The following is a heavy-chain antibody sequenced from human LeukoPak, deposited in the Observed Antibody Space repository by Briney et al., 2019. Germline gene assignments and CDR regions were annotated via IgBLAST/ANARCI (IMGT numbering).Heavy chain of an antibody. CDR1: GGSFSGYY. Sequence: PSETLSLTCAVYGGSFSGYYWSWIRRPPGKGLEWIGEINHSGSTNYNPSLKSRVTISVDTSKNQFSLKLSSVTAADTAVYYCARDPWSGYFDYWGQGTLVTVSS. CDR3: ARDPWSGYFDY. D-gene: IGHD2-8*01. V-gene: IGHV4-34*01. CDR2: INHSGST. J-gene: IGHJ4*02.